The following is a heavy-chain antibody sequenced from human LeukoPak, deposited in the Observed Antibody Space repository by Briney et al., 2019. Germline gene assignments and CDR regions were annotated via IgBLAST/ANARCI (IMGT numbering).Heavy chain of an antibody. V-gene: IGHV3-30*12. D-gene: IGHD6-19*01. Sequence: GGSLRLSCAASGLSFSSYGMHWVRQAPGKGLEWVAFIQYDGSNKFYADSVKGRFTISRDNAKNSLYLQMNSLRAEDTAVYYCARRAVGNSYYYYMDVWGKGTTVTVSS. CDR3: ARRAVGNSYYYYMDV. CDR1: GLSFSSYG. CDR2: IQYDGSNK. J-gene: IGHJ6*03.